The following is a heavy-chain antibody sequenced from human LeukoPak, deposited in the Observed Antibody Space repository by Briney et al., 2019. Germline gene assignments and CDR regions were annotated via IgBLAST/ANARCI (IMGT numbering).Heavy chain of an antibody. CDR1: GFTFTSYA. CDR2: ISFAGDIY. Sequence: GGSLRLSCAASGFTFTSYAMHWVRQAPGKGLEWVAVISFAGDIYYYADSVKGRFTISRDSSKNTLYLQMNNLRAEDAAVYYCAKAPVTTCSGAYCYPFDYWGQGTLVTVSS. D-gene: IGHD2-15*01. J-gene: IGHJ4*02. CDR3: AKAPVTTCSGAYCYPFDY. V-gene: IGHV3-30*04.